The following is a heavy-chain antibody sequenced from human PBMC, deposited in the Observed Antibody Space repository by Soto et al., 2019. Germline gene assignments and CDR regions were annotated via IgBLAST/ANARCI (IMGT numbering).Heavy chain of an antibody. J-gene: IGHJ6*02. Sequence: APVEVSCKVSGYTPTELSIHWVRQAPGKGLEWMGGFDPEDGETIYAQKFQGRVTMTEDTSTDTAYMGLSSLRSEDTAVYYCATFGGDFRYGMDVWGQGTTVTVSS. D-gene: IGHD2-21*02. CDR3: ATFGGDFRYGMDV. CDR2: FDPEDGET. V-gene: IGHV1-24*01. CDR1: GYTPTELS.